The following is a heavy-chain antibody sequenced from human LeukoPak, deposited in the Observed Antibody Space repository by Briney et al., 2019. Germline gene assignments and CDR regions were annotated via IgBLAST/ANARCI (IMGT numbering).Heavy chain of an antibody. J-gene: IGHJ4*02. Sequence: GGSLRLSCAASGFTVSSNYMSWVRQAPGKGLEWVSVIYSGGSTYYADSVKGRFTVSRHNSENTLYLQMNSLRAEDTAVYYCAGGGDSNYYFDYWGQGTLVTVSS. CDR3: AGGGDSNYYFDY. CDR2: IYSGGST. D-gene: IGHD3-22*01. V-gene: IGHV3-53*04. CDR1: GFTVSSNY.